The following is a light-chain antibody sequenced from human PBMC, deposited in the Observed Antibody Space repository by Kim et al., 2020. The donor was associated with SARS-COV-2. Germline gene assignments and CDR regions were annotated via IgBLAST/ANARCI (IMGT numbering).Light chain of an antibody. CDR3: EAWDDSLNGPV. CDR2: TNN. Sequence: GQRVSISCSGGSSKIGRFPVNWYQRLPGAAPKLLIDTNNVRPSGVPDRFSGSKSGTTASLVIRGLQSEDEADYYCEAWDDSLNGPVFGGGTKVTVL. CDR1: SSKIGRFP. V-gene: IGLV1-44*01. J-gene: IGLJ3*02.